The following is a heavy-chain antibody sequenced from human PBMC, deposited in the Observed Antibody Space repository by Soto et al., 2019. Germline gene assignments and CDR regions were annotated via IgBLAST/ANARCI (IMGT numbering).Heavy chain of an antibody. D-gene: IGHD3-22*01. CDR2: ISSSSSYI. CDR1: GFTFSSYS. J-gene: IGHJ4*02. V-gene: IGHV3-21*01. Sequence: GGSLRLSCAASGFTFSSYSMNWVRQAPGKGLEWVSSISSSSSYIYYADSVKGRFTISRDNAKNSLYLQMNSLRAEDTAVYYCARGIHYYDGSGYQGYWGQGTLVTVSS. CDR3: ARGIHYYDGSGYQGY.